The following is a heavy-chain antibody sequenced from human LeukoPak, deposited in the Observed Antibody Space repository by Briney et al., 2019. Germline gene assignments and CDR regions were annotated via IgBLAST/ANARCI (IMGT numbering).Heavy chain of an antibody. CDR2: INSDGSST. CDR3: ARGVMTDY. Sequence: GGSLRLSCAASGFTFSSYWMHWVRQAPGKGLEWVSRINSDGSSTSYADSVRGRFTISRDNAKNTLYLQMNSLRAEDTAVYYCARGVMTDYWGQGTLVTVSS. J-gene: IGHJ4*02. V-gene: IGHV3-74*01. CDR1: GFTFSSYW. D-gene: IGHD2-8*01.